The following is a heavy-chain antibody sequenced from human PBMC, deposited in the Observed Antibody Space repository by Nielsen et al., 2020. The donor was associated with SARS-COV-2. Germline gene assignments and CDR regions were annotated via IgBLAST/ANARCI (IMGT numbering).Heavy chain of an antibody. Sequence: GGSLRLSCAASGFIFSDYNMNWVRQAPGKGLEWVSFISSRSDYIYYADSMKGRFTISRDNAKNSLFLQMNRLRVEDTAVYYCARDHGDHTYYYYGMDVWGQGTTVTVSS. CDR2: ISSRSDYI. CDR1: GFIFSDYN. D-gene: IGHD4-17*01. V-gene: IGHV3-21*01. J-gene: IGHJ6*02. CDR3: ARDHGDHTYYYYGMDV.